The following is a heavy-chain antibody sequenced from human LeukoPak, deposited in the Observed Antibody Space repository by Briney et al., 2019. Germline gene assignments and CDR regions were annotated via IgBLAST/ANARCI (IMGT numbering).Heavy chain of an antibody. CDR2: INPNSFNT. Sequence: TAQALQCVPSINPNSFNTYYAQNLHRRITMTRSTSISTAYMELSSLRSEDTAVYYCARGDYWGQGTLVTVSS. J-gene: IGHJ4*02. V-gene: IGHV1-8*01. CDR3: ARGDY.